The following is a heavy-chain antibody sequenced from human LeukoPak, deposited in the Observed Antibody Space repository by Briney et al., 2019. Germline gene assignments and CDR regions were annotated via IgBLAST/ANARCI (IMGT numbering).Heavy chain of an antibody. D-gene: IGHD5-24*01. CDR2: IIPIFGTA. CDR1: GGTFSSYA. Sequence: SVKVSCKASGGTFSSYAISWVRQAPGQGLEWMGGIIPIFGTANYAQKFQGRVTITADESTSTAYMELSSLRSEDTAVYYCARVVSMATTFDYWGQGTLVTVSS. V-gene: IGHV1-69*13. J-gene: IGHJ4*02. CDR3: ARVVSMATTFDY.